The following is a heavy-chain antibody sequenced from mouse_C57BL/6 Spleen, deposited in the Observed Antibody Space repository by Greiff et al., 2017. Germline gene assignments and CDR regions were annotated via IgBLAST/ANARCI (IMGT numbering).Heavy chain of an antibody. CDR3: ARPDYYGSSYAFAY. V-gene: IGHV5-17*01. CDR1: GFTFSDYG. Sequence: EVMLVESGGGLVKPGGSLKLSCAASGFTFSDYGMHWVRQAPEKGLEWVAYISSGSSTIYYADTVKGRFTISRDNAKNTLFLQMTSLRSEDTAMXYCARPDYYGSSYAFAYWGQGTLVTVSA. D-gene: IGHD1-1*01. CDR2: ISSGSSTI. J-gene: IGHJ3*01.